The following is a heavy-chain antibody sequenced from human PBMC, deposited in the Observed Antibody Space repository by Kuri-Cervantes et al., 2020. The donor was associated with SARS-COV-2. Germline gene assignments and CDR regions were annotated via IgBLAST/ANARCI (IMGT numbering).Heavy chain of an antibody. V-gene: IGHV1-18*01. CDR1: GYTFKTYG. Sequence: ASVKVSCKASGYTFKTYGISWVRQAPGRGLEWMGYINPYNDNTNYAQIFQGRVTMTRDTSTSTVYLELSSLTSEDTAIYYCYCAPKEGFDSWGQGTLVTVSS. CDR3: YCAPKEGFDS. D-gene: IGHD2-21*01. J-gene: IGHJ4*02. CDR2: INPYNDNT.